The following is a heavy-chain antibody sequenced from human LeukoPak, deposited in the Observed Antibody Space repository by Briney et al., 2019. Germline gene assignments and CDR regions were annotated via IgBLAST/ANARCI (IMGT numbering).Heavy chain of an antibody. CDR1: GYTFTSYY. Sequence: SVKVSCKASGYTFTSYYMHWVRQAPGQGLEWMGGIIPIFGTANYAQKFQGRVTITADESTSTAYMELSSLRSEDTAVYYCARGPLIVVVPHIYYYYYGMDVWGQGTTVTVSS. CDR3: ARGPLIVVVPHIYYYYYGMDV. CDR2: IIPIFGTA. D-gene: IGHD2-21*01. V-gene: IGHV1-69*13. J-gene: IGHJ6*02.